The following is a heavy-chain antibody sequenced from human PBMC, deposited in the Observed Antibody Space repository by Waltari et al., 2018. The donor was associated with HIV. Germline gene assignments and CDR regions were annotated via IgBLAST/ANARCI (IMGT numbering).Heavy chain of an antibody. J-gene: IGHJ3*02. V-gene: IGHV4-39*01. CDR2: IYYSGST. Sequence: QLQLQESGPGLVKPSETLSLTCTVSGGSISSSSYYWGWIRQPPGKGLEWIGSIYYSGSTYYNPSLKSRVTISVDTSKNQFSLKLSSVTAADTAVYYCARTLSLPNIAAAGTGAFDIWGQGTMVTVSS. CDR1: GGSISSSSYY. D-gene: IGHD6-13*01. CDR3: ARTLSLPNIAAAGTGAFDI.